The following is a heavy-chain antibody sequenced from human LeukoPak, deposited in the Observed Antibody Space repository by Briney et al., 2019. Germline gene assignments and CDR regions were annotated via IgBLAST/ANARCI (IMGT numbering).Heavy chain of an antibody. Sequence: SETLSLTCAVYGGSFSGYYWSWIRQPPGKGLEWIGEINHSGSTNYNPSLKSRVTISVDTSKNRFSLNLNSVTAADTAVYFCARHRRSSSWYDAFDMWGRGITVTVSS. CDR1: GGSFSGYY. CDR3: ARHRRSSSWYDAFDM. CDR2: INHSGST. V-gene: IGHV4-34*01. J-gene: IGHJ3*02. D-gene: IGHD6-13*01.